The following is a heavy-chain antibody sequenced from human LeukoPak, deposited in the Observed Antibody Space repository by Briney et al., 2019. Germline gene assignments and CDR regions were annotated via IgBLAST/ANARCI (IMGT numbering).Heavy chain of an antibody. D-gene: IGHD3-3*01. CDR2: IYSGGTT. J-gene: IGHJ4*02. CDR1: GFTVSSNY. Sequence: GGSLRLSCAASGFTVSSNYMSWVRQAPGKGLEWVSVIYSGGTTYYADSVKGRFTISRDNSKNTLYLQMSSLRAEGTAVYYRVNDLNYWGQGTLVTVSS. CDR3: VNDLNY. V-gene: IGHV3-53*01.